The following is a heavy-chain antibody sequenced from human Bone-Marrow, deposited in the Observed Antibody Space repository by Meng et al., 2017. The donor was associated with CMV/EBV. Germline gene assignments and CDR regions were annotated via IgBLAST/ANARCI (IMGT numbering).Heavy chain of an antibody. J-gene: IGHJ4*02. CDR2: INHRRNT. Sequence: SETLSLTCAVYGGSFSGYYWSWIRQAPGKGLEWIGEINHRRNTNYNSYLKGRVTITVDTSKNQFSLILNSVTAADTALYYCAGDSGWQPGGYWGQGNLVTVSS. CDR3: AGDSGWQPGGY. D-gene: IGHD3-10*01. CDR1: GGSFSGYY. V-gene: IGHV4-34*01.